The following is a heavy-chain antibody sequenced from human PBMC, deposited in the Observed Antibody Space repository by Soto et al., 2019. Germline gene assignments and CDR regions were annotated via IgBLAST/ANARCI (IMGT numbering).Heavy chain of an antibody. CDR3: ARDLGYYDILTGYYTPRYFQH. J-gene: IGHJ1*01. Sequence: QVQLVQSGAEVKKPGASVKVSCKASGYTFTSYGISWVRQAPGQGLEWMGWISAYNGNTNYAQKLQGRVTMTTDTSTSTAYMELRSLRSDDTAVYYCARDLGYYDILTGYYTPRYFQHWGQGTLFTVSS. CDR2: ISAYNGNT. CDR1: GYTFTSYG. D-gene: IGHD3-9*01. V-gene: IGHV1-18*01.